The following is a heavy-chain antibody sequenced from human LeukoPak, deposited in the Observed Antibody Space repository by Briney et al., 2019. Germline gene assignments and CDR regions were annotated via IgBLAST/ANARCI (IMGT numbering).Heavy chain of an antibody. J-gene: IGHJ4*02. D-gene: IGHD3-22*01. V-gene: IGHV1-2*02. CDR2: INPNSGGT. CDR3: ARGDSSGYYTYNDY. Sequence: SVKVSCKASGYTFTGYYMHWVRQAPGQGLEWMGWINPNSGGTNYAQKFQGRVTMTRDTSISTAYMELSRLRSDDTAVYYCARGDSSGYYTYNDYWGQGTLVTVSS. CDR1: GYTFTGYY.